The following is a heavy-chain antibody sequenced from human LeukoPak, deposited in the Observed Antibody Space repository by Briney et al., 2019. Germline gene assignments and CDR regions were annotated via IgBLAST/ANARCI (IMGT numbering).Heavy chain of an antibody. CDR1: GFTVSSNY. CDR3: ARDVRIAVAGTVKYYGMDV. Sequence: GGSLRLSCAASGFTVSSNYMSWVRQAPGKGLEWVSVIYSGGSTYYADSVKGRFTIPRHNSKNKRYLQMNSLRAEDTAVYYCARDVRIAVAGTVKYYGMDVWGQGTTVTVSS. D-gene: IGHD6-19*01. CDR2: IYSGGST. J-gene: IGHJ6*02. V-gene: IGHV3-53*04.